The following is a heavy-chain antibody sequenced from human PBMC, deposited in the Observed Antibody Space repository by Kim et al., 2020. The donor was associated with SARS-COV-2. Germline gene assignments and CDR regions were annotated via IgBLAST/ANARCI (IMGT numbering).Heavy chain of an antibody. CDR2: KT. Sequence: KTKYSQKCQGRVTITRDTSASTAYMELSSLRSEDTAVYYCARAIVGARDYWGQGTLVTVSS. V-gene: IGHV1-3*01. J-gene: IGHJ4*02. CDR3: ARAIVGARDY. D-gene: IGHD1-26*01.